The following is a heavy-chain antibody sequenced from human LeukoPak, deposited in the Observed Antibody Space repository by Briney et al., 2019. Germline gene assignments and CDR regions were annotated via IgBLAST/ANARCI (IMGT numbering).Heavy chain of an antibody. Sequence: GGSLILSCAASGFTFSSYWMHWVRQAPGKGLVWVSRINSDGSSTSYADSVKGRFTISRDNAKNTLYLQMNSLRAEDTAVYYCARDGTTSSWVAYNWFDSWGQGTLVTVSS. CDR2: INSDGSST. J-gene: IGHJ5*01. V-gene: IGHV3-74*01. CDR3: ARDGTTSSWVAYNWFDS. CDR1: GFTFSSYW. D-gene: IGHD6-13*01.